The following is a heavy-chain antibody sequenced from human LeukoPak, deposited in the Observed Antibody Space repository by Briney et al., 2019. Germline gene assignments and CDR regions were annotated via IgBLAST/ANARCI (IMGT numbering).Heavy chain of an antibody. D-gene: IGHD1-1*01. J-gene: IGHJ5*02. CDR3: ARGTLIPKLYNWFDP. V-gene: IGHV1-69*05. CDR2: IIPIFGTA. Sequence: SVKVSCTASGGTFSSYAISWVRQAPGQGLEWMGGIIPIFGTANYAQKFQGRVTITTDESTSTAYMELSSLRSEDTAVYYCARGTLIPKLYNWFDPWGQGTLVTVSS. CDR1: GGTFSSYA.